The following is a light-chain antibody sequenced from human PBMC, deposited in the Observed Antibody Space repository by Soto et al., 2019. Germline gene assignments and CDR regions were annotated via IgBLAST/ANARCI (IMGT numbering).Light chain of an antibody. J-gene: IGKJ2*02. CDR1: QSLLHSNGYNY. CDR2: LGS. CDR3: MQALQTPRT. V-gene: IGKV2-28*01. Sequence: DIVMTQSPLSLPVTPGEPASISCRSSQSLLHSNGYNYLDWYLQKPGQSPQLLIYLGSNRASGVPDRFNGSGSGTDFTMKISRVEAEYVGVYSCMQALQTPRTFGQGTKLEIK.